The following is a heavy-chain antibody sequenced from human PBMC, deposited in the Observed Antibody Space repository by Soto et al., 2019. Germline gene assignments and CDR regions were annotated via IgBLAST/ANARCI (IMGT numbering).Heavy chain of an antibody. Sequence: PGGSLRLSCAASGFSLRSYSMNWVRQAPGKGLEWVSYISSSSSTIYYADSVKGRFTISRDNAKNSLYLQMNSLRAEDTAVYYCARDSSYAPRAFDIWGQGTMVTVSS. D-gene: IGHD6-6*01. CDR2: ISSSSSTI. J-gene: IGHJ3*02. CDR1: GFSLRSYS. CDR3: ARDSSYAPRAFDI. V-gene: IGHV3-48*01.